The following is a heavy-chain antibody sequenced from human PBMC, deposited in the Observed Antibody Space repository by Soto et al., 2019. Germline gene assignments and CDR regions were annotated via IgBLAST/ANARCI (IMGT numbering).Heavy chain of an antibody. CDR2: IYYSGST. D-gene: IGHD4-17*01. Sequence: PSETLSLTCTVSGGSVSSGSYYWSWIRQPPGKGLEWIGYIYYSGSTNYNPSLKSRVTISVDTSKNQFSLKLSSVTAADTAVYYCARGGYGEDYYYYGMDVWGQGTTVTVSS. CDR3: ARGGYGEDYYYYGMDV. V-gene: IGHV4-61*01. J-gene: IGHJ6*02. CDR1: GGSVSSGSYY.